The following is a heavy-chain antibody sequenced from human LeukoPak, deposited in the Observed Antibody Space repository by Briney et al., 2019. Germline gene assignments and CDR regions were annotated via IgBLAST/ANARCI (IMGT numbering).Heavy chain of an antibody. CDR1: GFTFSSYW. CDR2: IKQDGSEK. D-gene: IGHD5-12*01. Sequence: GGSLRLSCAASGFTFSSYWMSWVRQAPGKGLEWVANIKQDGSEKYYVDSVKGRFTISRDNAKNSLYLQMNSLRAEDTAVYYCARSTGGGYGFYDIWSQGTMVTVSS. V-gene: IGHV3-7*01. CDR3: ARSTGGGYGFYDI. J-gene: IGHJ3*02.